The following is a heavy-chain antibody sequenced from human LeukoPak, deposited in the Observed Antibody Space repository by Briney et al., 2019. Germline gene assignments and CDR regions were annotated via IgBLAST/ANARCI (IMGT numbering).Heavy chain of an antibody. J-gene: IGHJ6*02. CDR1: GFTFSDSY. Sequence: GGSLRLSCAASGFTFSDSYMSWIRQAPGKGLEWVSYISTSGSTIYYADSVRGRSTISRDNAKNSLYLQMNSLRAEDTAVYYCARDYDFWSGGSKYYGMDVWGQGTTVTVSS. V-gene: IGHV3-11*01. CDR2: ISTSGSTI. CDR3: ARDYDFWSGGSKYYGMDV. D-gene: IGHD3-3*01.